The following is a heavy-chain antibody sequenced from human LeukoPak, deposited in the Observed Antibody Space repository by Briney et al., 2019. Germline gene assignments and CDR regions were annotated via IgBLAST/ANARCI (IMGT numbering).Heavy chain of an antibody. CDR2: IYYSGST. CDR1: GGSISSSSYC. J-gene: IGHJ5*02. D-gene: IGHD1-1*01. CDR3: ARLWYNYNYDWFDP. Sequence: PSETLSLTCTVSGGSISSSSYCWGWIRQPPGKGLEWIGSIYYSGSTYYNPSLKSRVTMSVDTSKNLFSLKLSSVTAADTAVYYCARLWYNYNYDWFDPWGQGTLVTVSS. V-gene: IGHV4-39*01.